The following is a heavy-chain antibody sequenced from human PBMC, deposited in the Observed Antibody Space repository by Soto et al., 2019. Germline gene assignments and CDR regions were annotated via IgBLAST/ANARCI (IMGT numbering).Heavy chain of an antibody. D-gene: IGHD4-17*01. CDR2: VYVVGNS. CDR1: GDSISSTSYC. CDR3: FRFYGDYVNGVKGRYFDF. V-gene: IGHV4-39*01. Sequence: SESLSLTCTVSGDSISSTSYCWGWIRQPPGKGREGFRSVYVVGNSYYNPSVKRRVSISVDASKTQISPRLSAMTAADTGVYYCFRFYGDYVNGVKGRYFDFWGQGTLVTVSS. J-gene: IGHJ4*02.